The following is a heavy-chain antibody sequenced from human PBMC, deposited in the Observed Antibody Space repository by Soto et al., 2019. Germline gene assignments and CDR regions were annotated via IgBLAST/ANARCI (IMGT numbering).Heavy chain of an antibody. Sequence: SETLSLSCAVYGGSFSGYYWSWIRQPPGKGLEWIGEINHSGSTNYNPSLKSRVTISVDTSKNRFSLKLSSVTAADTAVYYCARGAPTVPTMFTYWGQGTLVTVSS. CDR1: GGSFSGYY. CDR3: ARGAPTVPTMFTY. CDR2: INHSGST. V-gene: IGHV4-34*01. D-gene: IGHD5-12*01. J-gene: IGHJ4*02.